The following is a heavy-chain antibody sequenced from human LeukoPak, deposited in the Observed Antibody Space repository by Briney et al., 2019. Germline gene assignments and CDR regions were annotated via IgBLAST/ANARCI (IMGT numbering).Heavy chain of an antibody. CDR2: IYSGGVT. D-gene: IGHD3-22*01. CDR3: ARGLMYYDSSDFGDY. V-gene: IGHV3-53*01. CDR1: GFTVSNNY. J-gene: IGHJ4*02. Sequence: GGSLRLSCAGSGFTVSNNYMSWVRQAPGKGLEWVSVIYSGGVTYYADSVKGRFTISRDNSKNTLYLQMDSLRAEDTAVYYCARGLMYYDSSDFGDYWGQGTLVTVPS.